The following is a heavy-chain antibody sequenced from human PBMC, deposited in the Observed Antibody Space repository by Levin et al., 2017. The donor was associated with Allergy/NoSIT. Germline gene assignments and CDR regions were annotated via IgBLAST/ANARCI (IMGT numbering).Heavy chain of an antibody. V-gene: IGHV3-23*01. CDR3: ARDPTILIPPTGFGWFDS. J-gene: IGHJ5*01. CDR1: GFIFGSYA. Sequence: GGSLRLSCAASGFIFGSYAMSWVRQVPGKGLEWVSCISGSGDDTYYADSVKGRFTISRDNSKNTLYVHMDSLRVEDTAVYYCARDPTILIPPTGFGWFDSWGQGTLVTVSS. D-gene: IGHD2/OR15-2a*01. CDR2: ISGSGDDT.